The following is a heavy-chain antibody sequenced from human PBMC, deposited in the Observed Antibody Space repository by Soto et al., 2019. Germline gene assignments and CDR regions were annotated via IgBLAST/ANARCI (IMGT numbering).Heavy chain of an antibody. CDR2: IGTAGDT. CDR1: GFTFSSYD. CDR3: ARDRRYCSGGSCYEDYYYYYGMDV. D-gene: IGHD2-15*01. Sequence: VQLVESGGGLVQPGGSLRLSCAASGFTFSSYDMHWVRQATGKGLEWVSAIGTAGDTYYPGSVKGRFTISRENAKNSLYLQMNSLRAGDTAVYYCARDRRYCSGGSCYEDYYYYYGMDVWGQGTTVTVSS. V-gene: IGHV3-13*01. J-gene: IGHJ6*02.